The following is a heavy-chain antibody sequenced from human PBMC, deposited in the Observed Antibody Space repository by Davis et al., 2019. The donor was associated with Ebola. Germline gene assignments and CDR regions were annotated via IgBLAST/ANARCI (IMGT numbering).Heavy chain of an antibody. D-gene: IGHD2-15*01. V-gene: IGHV1-2*02. CDR2: INPNSGGT. J-gene: IGHJ4*02. Sequence: SVNVSCMASVYTFTGYYMHWVRQAPGQGLEWMGWINPNSGGTNYAQKFQGRVTMTRDTSISTAYMELSRLGSDDTAVYYCARRYCSGGSCPFDYWGQGTLVTVSS. CDR1: VYTFTGYY. CDR3: ARRYCSGGSCPFDY.